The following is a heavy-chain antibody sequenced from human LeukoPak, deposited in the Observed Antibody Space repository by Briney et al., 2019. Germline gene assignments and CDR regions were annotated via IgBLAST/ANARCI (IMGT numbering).Heavy chain of an antibody. V-gene: IGHV4-34*01. D-gene: IGHD3-22*01. J-gene: IGHJ4*02. Sequence: PSETLSLTCAVYGGSFSGYYWSWIRQPPGKGLEWIGSIYYSGSTYYNPSLKSRVTISVDTSKNQFSLKLSSVTAADTAVYYCARESYSSTYYYDSSGLPVYWGQGTLVTVSS. CDR3: ARESYSSTYYYDSSGLPVY. CDR2: IYYSGST. CDR1: GGSFSGYY.